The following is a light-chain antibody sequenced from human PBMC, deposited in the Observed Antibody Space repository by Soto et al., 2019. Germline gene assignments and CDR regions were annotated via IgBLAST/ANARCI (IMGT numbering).Light chain of an antibody. CDR1: QSVSSY. CDR2: DAS. V-gene: IGKV3-11*01. CDR3: QQYYNWPRT. J-gene: IGKJ1*01. Sequence: EIVLTQSPATLSLSPGERVTLSCRASQSVSSYLAWYQQKPGQAPRLLIYDASNRATGISARFSGSGSGTEFTLTISSLQPEDFAVYYCQQYYNWPRTFGQGTKVDI.